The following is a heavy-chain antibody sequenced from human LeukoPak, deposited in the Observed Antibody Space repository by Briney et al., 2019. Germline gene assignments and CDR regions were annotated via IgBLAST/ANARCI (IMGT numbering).Heavy chain of an antibody. D-gene: IGHD6-13*01. CDR2: INPNSGGT. CDR1: GDTFTGYY. Sequence: ASVKVSCKASGDTFTGYYMHWVRQAPGQGLEWMGWINPNSGGTNYAQKFQGRVTMTRDTSISTAYMELSRLRSNDTAVYYCATVHSSSWYEDYWGQGTLVTVSS. CDR3: ATVHSSSWYEDY. J-gene: IGHJ4*02. V-gene: IGHV1-2*02.